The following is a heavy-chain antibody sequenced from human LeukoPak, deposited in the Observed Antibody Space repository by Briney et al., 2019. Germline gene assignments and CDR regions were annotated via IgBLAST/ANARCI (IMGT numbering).Heavy chain of an antibody. D-gene: IGHD2-21*02. V-gene: IGHV3-21*01. CDR3: AREYCGGDCLDYYYYGMDV. CDR2: ISCSSSYI. Sequence: GGSLRLSCAASGFTFSSYSMNWVRQAPGKGLEWVSSISCSSSYIYYADSVKGRFTISRDNAKNSLYLQMNSLRAEDTAVYYCAREYCGGDCLDYYYYGMDVWGQGTTVTVSS. CDR1: GFTFSSYS. J-gene: IGHJ6*02.